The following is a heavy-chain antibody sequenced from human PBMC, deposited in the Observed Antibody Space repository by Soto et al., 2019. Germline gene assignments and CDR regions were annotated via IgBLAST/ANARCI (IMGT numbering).Heavy chain of an antibody. J-gene: IGHJ4*02. D-gene: IGHD3-10*01. CDR3: ARDRGGSGSYSFDY. CDR1: GYTFNSYG. Sequence: QVQLVQSGAEVKKPGASVKVSCKASGYTFNSYGISWVRQAPGQGLEWMGWIRGYNGNTNYAQKFQGRVTMTTDTSPSTAYMELRSRTSDDTAVYYCARDRGGSGSYSFDYWGQGTLVIVSS. V-gene: IGHV1-18*01. CDR2: IRGYNGNT.